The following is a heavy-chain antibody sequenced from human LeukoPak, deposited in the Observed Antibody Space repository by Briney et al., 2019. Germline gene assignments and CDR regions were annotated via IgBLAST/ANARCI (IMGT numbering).Heavy chain of an antibody. V-gene: IGHV3-20*04. Sequence: GSLRLSCAASGFTFDDYGMNWVRQVPGKGLEWVSGINWNGGSTGYADSVKGRFAISRDNAKNSLYLQTNSLRAEDTALYYCARDYGPTDYWGQGTLVTVSS. D-gene: IGHD4-17*01. CDR2: INWNGGST. CDR1: GFTFDDYG. J-gene: IGHJ4*02. CDR3: ARDYGPTDY.